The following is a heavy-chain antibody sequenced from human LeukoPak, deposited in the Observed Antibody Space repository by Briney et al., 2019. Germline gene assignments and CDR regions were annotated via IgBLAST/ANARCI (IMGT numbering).Heavy chain of an antibody. Sequence: SETLSLTCTVSGGSISSYYWSWIRQPPGKGLEWIGYIYNSRSTNYNPSLKSRVTISIDTSKNQFSLKLSSVTAADTAIYYCARHPVVPAVFGFWGQGTLVTVSS. J-gene: IGHJ4*02. CDR3: ARHPVVPAVFGF. CDR1: GGSISSYY. V-gene: IGHV4-59*08. CDR2: IYNSRST. D-gene: IGHD2-2*01.